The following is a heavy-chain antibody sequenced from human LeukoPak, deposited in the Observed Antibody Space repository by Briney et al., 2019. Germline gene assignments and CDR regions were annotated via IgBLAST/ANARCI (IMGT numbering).Heavy chain of an antibody. CDR2: ISGSGGST. CDR3: AKSYYDSSGYCPLDY. Sequence: GGSLTLSCAASRFTFSNYAMSWVRPAPGKGLEWVSAISGSGGSTYYADSVKGRFTISRDNSKNTLYLQMNSLRAEDTAVYYCAKSYYDSSGYCPLDYWGQGTLVTVSS. V-gene: IGHV3-23*01. J-gene: IGHJ4*02. D-gene: IGHD3-22*01. CDR1: RFTFSNYA.